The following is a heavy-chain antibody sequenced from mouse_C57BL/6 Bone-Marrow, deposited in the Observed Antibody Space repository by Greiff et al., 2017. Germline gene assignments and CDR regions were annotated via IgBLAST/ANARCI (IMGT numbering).Heavy chain of an antibody. Sequence: DVKLVESGGGLVKPGGSLKLSCAASGFTFSDYGMHWVRQAPEKGLEWVAYISSGSSTIYYADTVKGRFTISRDNAKNTLFLQMTSLRSEDTAMYYCARSYDGYFLWYFDVWGTGTTVTVSS. V-gene: IGHV5-17*01. CDR1: GFTFSDYG. CDR3: ARSYDGYFLWYFDV. J-gene: IGHJ1*03. CDR2: ISSGSSTI. D-gene: IGHD2-3*01.